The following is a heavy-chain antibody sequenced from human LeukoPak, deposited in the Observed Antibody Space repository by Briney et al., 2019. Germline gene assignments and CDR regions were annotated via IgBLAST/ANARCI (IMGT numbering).Heavy chain of an antibody. CDR1: GFTFRDYY. CDR3: LTYAFDI. V-gene: IGHV3-30*03. J-gene: IGHJ3*02. Sequence: GGSLRLSCAASGFTFRDYYMSWIRQAPGKGLEWVAVISYDGSNKYYADSVKGRFTISRDNSKNTLYLQMNSLRAEDTAVYYCLTYAFDIWGQGTMVTVSS. CDR2: ISYDGSNK.